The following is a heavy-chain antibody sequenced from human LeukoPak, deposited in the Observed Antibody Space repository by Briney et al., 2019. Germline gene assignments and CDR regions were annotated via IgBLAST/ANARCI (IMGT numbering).Heavy chain of an antibody. CDR1: GFTFSSYS. V-gene: IGHV3-21*01. Sequence: GGSLRLSCAASGFTFSSYSMNWVRQAPGKGLEWVSSISSSSRYMNYADSVKGRFTISRDNAKNSLYLQMNSLRAEDTAVYYCARDPQLLGAFDIWGQGTMVTVSS. CDR3: ARDPQLLGAFDI. CDR2: ISSSSRYM. D-gene: IGHD6-6*01. J-gene: IGHJ3*02.